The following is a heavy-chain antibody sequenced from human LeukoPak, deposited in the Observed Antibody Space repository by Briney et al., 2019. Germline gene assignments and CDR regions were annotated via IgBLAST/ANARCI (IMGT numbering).Heavy chain of an antibody. V-gene: IGHV4-59*01. D-gene: IGHD3-3*01. CDR3: ARADYDFWVGAFDI. Sequence: SETLSLTCTVSGGSISSYYWSWIRQPPGKGLEWIGYIYYSGSTNYNPSLKSRVTISVDTSKNQFSLKLSSVTAADTAVYYCARADYDFWVGAFDIWGQGTMVTVSS. CDR1: GGSISSYY. J-gene: IGHJ3*02. CDR2: IYYSGST.